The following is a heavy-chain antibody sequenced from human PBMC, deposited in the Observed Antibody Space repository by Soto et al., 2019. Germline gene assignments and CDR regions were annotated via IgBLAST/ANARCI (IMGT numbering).Heavy chain of an antibody. D-gene: IGHD6-19*01. V-gene: IGHV4-59*01. CDR2: IYYSGST. Sequence: KPSETLSLTCTVSGGSISSYYWSWIRQPPGKGLEWIGYIYYSGSTNYNPSLKSRVTISVDTSKNQFSLKLSSVTAADTAVYYCASSAYSSGWYSYYYGMDVWGQGTTVTVSS. CDR3: ASSAYSSGWYSYYYGMDV. J-gene: IGHJ6*02. CDR1: GGSISSYY.